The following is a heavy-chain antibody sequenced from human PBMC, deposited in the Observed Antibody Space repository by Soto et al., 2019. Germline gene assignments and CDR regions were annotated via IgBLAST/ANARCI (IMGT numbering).Heavy chain of an antibody. D-gene: IGHD3-10*01. CDR1: GGSFRGFY. CDR2: INHSGST. V-gene: IGHV4-34*01. J-gene: IGHJ5*02. CDR3: ARDRGGVASNWFDP. Sequence: LSETLSLTCAVYGGSFRGFYWRWISQHPGKGLEWIGEINHSGSTNYNPSLKSRVTISVDTSKNQFSLKLSSVTAADTAVYYCARDRGGVASNWFDPWGQGTLVTVSS.